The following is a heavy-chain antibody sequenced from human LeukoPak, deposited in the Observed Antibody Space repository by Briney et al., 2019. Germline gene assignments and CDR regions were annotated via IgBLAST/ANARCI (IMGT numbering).Heavy chain of an antibody. Sequence: ASVKVSCKASGYTLTTYGLNWVRQAPGQGLEWMGWISGYNGNTKYAQKFQGRVTMTKDTSTSTVYMELRSLTSDDTAIYYCARISSPGYCTAGTCYPGYWGQGTLVTVSS. CDR2: ISGYNGNT. V-gene: IGHV1-18*01. CDR1: GYTLTTYG. CDR3: ARISSPGYCTAGTCYPGY. J-gene: IGHJ4*02. D-gene: IGHD2-15*01.